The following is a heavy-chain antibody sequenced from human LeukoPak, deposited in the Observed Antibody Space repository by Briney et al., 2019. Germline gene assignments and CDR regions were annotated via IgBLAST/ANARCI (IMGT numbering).Heavy chain of an antibody. CDR1: GVTFEDYY. CDR3: ARGENGSFDY. Sequence: GWSLRLSCRGSGVTFEDYYLSWIRQAPGKGLEWISYVSSTGGDKFYADPVKGRFTISRDNARNSVYMEMNDLMAEDTAFYYCARGENGSFDYLGQGTLVIVSS. V-gene: IGHV3-11*01. J-gene: IGHJ4*02. CDR2: VSSTGGDK. D-gene: IGHD3-10*01.